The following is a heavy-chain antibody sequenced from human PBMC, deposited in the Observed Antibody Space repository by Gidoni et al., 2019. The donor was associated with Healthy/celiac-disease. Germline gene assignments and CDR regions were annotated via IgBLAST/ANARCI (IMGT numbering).Heavy chain of an antibody. J-gene: IGHJ4*02. CDR2: IWYDGSNK. CDR1: GFTFSSYG. Sequence: QVQLVESGGGVVQPGRSLRLSCAASGFTFSSYGMHWVRQAPGKGLEWVAVIWYDGSNKYYADSVKGRFTISRDNSKNTLYLQMNSLRAEDTAVYYCARDRPSYYYDSSGYFDYWGQGTLVTVSS. CDR3: ARDRPSYYYDSSGYFDY. V-gene: IGHV3-33*01. D-gene: IGHD3-22*01.